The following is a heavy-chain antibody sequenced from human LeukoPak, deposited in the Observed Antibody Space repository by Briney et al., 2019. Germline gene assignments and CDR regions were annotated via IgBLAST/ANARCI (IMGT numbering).Heavy chain of an antibody. J-gene: IGHJ4*02. CDR1: GFTFSSYT. CDR2: ISASGNYI. Sequence: GGSLRLSCAASGFTFSSYTMKWVRQAPGKGREWVSSISASGNYIYYADSVKGRFTISRDSAKSSLYLQMNSLRAEDTAVYYCARFGYCSSISCYAVWGQGTLVTVSS. V-gene: IGHV3-21*01. CDR3: ARFGYCSSISCYAV. D-gene: IGHD2-2*01.